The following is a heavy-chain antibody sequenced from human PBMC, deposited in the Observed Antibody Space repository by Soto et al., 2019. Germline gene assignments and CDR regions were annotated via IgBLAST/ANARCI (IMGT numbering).Heavy chain of an antibody. J-gene: IGHJ4*02. V-gene: IGHV1-69*13. CDR3: ARHGSMAVAGQFDY. CDR2: IIPIFGTA. Sequence: SVKVSCKASGGTFSSYAISWVRQAPGQGLEWMGGIIPIFGTANYAQKFPGRVTITADESTSTAYMELSSLRSEDTAVYYCARHGSMAVAGQFDYWGQGTLVTVSS. CDR1: GGTFSSYA. D-gene: IGHD6-19*01.